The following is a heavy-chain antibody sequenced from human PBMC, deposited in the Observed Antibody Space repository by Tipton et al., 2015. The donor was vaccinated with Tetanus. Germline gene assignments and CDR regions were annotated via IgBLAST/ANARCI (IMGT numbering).Heavy chain of an antibody. CDR2: ISYTGST. D-gene: IGHD3/OR15-3a*01. CDR1: GATVSRSNYH. CDR3: ARWTASGKGAFDI. Sequence: TLSLTCTVSGATVSRSNYHWGWIRQPPGKGLEWIGSISYTGSTYYNPSLKSRVTISEDTSKNQFSLKLSSVIAADTAMYYCARWTASGKGAFDIWGQGTMVTVSS. J-gene: IGHJ3*02. V-gene: IGHV4-39*01.